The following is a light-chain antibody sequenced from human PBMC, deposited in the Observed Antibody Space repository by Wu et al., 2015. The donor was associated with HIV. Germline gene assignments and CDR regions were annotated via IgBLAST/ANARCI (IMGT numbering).Light chain of an antibody. CDR1: QSVSSN. Sequence: EIVMTQSPATLSVSPGERATLSCRASQSVSSNLAWYQQKPGQAPRLLIYDVSTRATGIPARFSGSGSGTEFTLTISSLQSEDFAVYFCQQYDNWPQSFGQGTKLEI. CDR3: QQYDNWPQS. CDR2: DVS. J-gene: IGKJ2*03. V-gene: IGKV3-15*01.